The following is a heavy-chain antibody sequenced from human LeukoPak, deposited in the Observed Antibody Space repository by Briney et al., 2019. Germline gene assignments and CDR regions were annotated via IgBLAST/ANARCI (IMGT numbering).Heavy chain of an antibody. Sequence: SETLSLTCTVSGGSISSSSDYWGWIRQPPGKGLEWIGNIYYISGSTYYNPPLKSRVTISVDTSKNQFSLKLSSVTAADTAVYYCARLKGYSSGWYPSYYFDYWGQGTLVTVSS. CDR3: ARLKGYSSGWYPSYYFDY. CDR2: IYYISGST. J-gene: IGHJ4*02. CDR1: GGSISSSSDY. V-gene: IGHV4-39*07. D-gene: IGHD6-19*01.